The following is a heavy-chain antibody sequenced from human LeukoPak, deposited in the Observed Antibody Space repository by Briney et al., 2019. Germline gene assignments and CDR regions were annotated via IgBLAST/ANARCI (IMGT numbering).Heavy chain of an antibody. CDR2: ISWNSGSI. CDR3: ARDGDIVVPPNWFDP. V-gene: IGHV3-9*01. D-gene: IGHD2-2*01. Sequence: GGSLRLSCAASGFTFDDYAMHWVRQAPGKGLEWVSGISWNSGSIGYADSVKGRFTISRDNAKNSLYLQMNSLRAEDTAVYYCARDGDIVVPPNWFDPWGQGTLVTVSS. CDR1: GFTFDDYA. J-gene: IGHJ5*02.